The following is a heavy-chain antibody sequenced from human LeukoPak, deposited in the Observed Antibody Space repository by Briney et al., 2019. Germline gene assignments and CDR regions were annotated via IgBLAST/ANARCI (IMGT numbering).Heavy chain of an antibody. J-gene: IGHJ4*02. V-gene: IGHV3-66*01. D-gene: IGHD1-26*01. CDR1: EFSVGSNY. CDR2: IYSGGST. Sequence: PGGSLRLSCAASEFSVGSNYMTWVRQAPGKGLEWVSLIYSGGSTYYADSVKGRFTISRDNSKNTLYLQMNSLRAEDTAVYYCAKDSSIVGARYLDYWGQGTLVTVSS. CDR3: AKDSSIVGARYLDY.